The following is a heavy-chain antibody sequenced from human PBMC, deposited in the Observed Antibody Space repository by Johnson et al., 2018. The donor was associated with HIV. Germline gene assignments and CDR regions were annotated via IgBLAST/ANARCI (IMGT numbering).Heavy chain of an antibody. J-gene: IGHJ3*02. D-gene: IGHD6-6*01. Sequence: VQLVESGGGVVQPGMSLRLSCAASEFTFGDYDMAWVRVAPGKGLEWVSGINWSGASAGYADSVKGRFTISRDTAKNSLFLQMNSLRGEDTGVYYCAREGIAARPGAFDIWGQGTMVTVSS. CDR3: AREGIAARPGAFDI. CDR1: EFTFGDYD. V-gene: IGHV3-20*04. CDR2: INWSGASA.